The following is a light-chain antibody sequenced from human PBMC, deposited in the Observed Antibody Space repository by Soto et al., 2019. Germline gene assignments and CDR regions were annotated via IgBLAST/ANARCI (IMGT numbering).Light chain of an antibody. J-gene: IGKJ5*01. Sequence: DFVLTQSPDSLPVSLGERATINCKSSQIVLSNNNNYLAWFQQKPGQPPRLFIYWASTRGSGVPDRFSGSGSGTDFTLTISNVEAEDVAIYYCQQYHSAPITFGQGTRLEIK. V-gene: IGKV4-1*01. CDR2: WAS. CDR3: QQYHSAPIT. CDR1: QIVLSNNNNY.